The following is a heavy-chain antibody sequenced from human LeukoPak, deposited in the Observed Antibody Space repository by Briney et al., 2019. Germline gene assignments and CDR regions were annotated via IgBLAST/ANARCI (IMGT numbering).Heavy chain of an antibody. J-gene: IGHJ6*03. D-gene: IGHD2-21*02. V-gene: IGHV1-69*05. CDR1: GGTFSSYA. CDR3: ASRITGDFRRYYYYYMDV. CDR2: IIPIFGTA. Sequence: SVKVSCKASGGTFSSYAISWVRQAPGQGLEWMGRIIPIFGTANYAQKFQGRVTITTGESTSTAYMELSSLRSEDTAVYYCASRITGDFRRYYYYYMDVWGKGTTVTVSS.